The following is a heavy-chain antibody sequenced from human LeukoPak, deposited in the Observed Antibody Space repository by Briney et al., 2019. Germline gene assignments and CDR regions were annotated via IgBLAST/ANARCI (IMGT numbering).Heavy chain of an antibody. CDR1: GGSISSSNW. J-gene: IGHJ5*02. V-gene: IGHV4-4*02. D-gene: IGHD2-2*01. CDR2: ICHGGST. Sequence: SETLSLTCAVSGGSISSSNWWSWVRQPPGKGLEWIGEICHGGSTYYNPSLKSRVTMSVDTSKNQFSLKLSSVTAADTAVYYCARDQGVVVPAATYNWFDPWGQGTLVTVSS. CDR3: ARDQGVVVPAATYNWFDP.